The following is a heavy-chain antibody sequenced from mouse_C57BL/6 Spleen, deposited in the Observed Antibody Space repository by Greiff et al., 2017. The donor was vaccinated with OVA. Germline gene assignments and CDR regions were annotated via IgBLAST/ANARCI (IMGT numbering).Heavy chain of an antibody. Sequence: VQLQQSGPELVKPGASVKISCKASGYAFRSSWMNWVKQRPGKGLEWIGRIYPGDGDTNYNGKFKGKATLTADKSSSTAYMQLSSLTSEDSAVYFCARWDGYWYFDVWGTGTTVTVSS. CDR2: IYPGDGDT. J-gene: IGHJ1*03. D-gene: IGHD2-3*01. CDR1: GYAFRSSW. CDR3: ARWDGYWYFDV. V-gene: IGHV1-82*01.